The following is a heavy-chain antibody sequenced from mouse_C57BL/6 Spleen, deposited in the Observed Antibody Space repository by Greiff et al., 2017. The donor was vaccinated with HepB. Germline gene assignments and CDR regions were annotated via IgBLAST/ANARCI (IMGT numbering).Heavy chain of an antibody. CDR2: ISNLAYSI. J-gene: IGHJ3*01. D-gene: IGHD2-12*01. CDR1: GFTFSDYG. CDR3: ARSYSGGFAY. V-gene: IGHV5-15*01. Sequence: EVNVVESGGGLVQPGGSLKLSCAASGFTFSDYGMAWVRQAPRKGPEWVAFISNLAYSIYYADTVTGRFTISRENAKNTLYLEMSSLRSEDTAMYYCARSYSGGFAYWGQGTLVTVSA.